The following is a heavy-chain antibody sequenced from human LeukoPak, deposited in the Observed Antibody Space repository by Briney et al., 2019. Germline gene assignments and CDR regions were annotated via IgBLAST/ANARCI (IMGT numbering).Heavy chain of an antibody. V-gene: IGHV4-39*07. J-gene: IGHJ6*02. CDR1: GGSISSSSYY. Sequence: PSETLSLTCTVSGGSISSSSYYWGWIRQPPGKGLEWIGSIYYSGSTYYNPSLKSRVTISVDTSKNQFSLKLSSVTAADTAVYYCARVTTPGYYYGMDVWGQGTTVTVSS. D-gene: IGHD4-17*01. CDR2: IYYSGST. CDR3: ARVTTPGYYYGMDV.